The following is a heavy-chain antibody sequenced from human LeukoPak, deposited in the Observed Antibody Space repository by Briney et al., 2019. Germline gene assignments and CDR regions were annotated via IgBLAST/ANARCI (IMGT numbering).Heavy chain of an antibody. CDR1: GGSFSGYY. Sequence: SETLSLTCAVYGGSFSGYYWSWIRQPPGKGLEWIGEINHSGSTYYNPSLKSRVTISVDTSKNQFSLKLSSVTAADTAVYYCARDLYSSRTNDAFVIWGQGTMVTVSS. J-gene: IGHJ3*02. CDR3: ARDLYSSRTNDAFVI. D-gene: IGHD6-13*01. V-gene: IGHV4-34*01. CDR2: INHSGST.